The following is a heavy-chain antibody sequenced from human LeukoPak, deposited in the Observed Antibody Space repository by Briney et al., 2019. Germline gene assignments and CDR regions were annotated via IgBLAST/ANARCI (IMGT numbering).Heavy chain of an antibody. Sequence: SETLSLTCTVSGGSISSYHWSWFRQAPGKGLEWIGYIYDSGSTNFNPSLKSRVTISVDTSKNQFSLKLSSVTAADTAVYYCASQDSSGSLDYWGQGTLVTVSS. J-gene: IGHJ4*02. CDR3: ASQDSSGSLDY. V-gene: IGHV4-59*01. D-gene: IGHD3-22*01. CDR1: GGSISSYH. CDR2: IYDSGST.